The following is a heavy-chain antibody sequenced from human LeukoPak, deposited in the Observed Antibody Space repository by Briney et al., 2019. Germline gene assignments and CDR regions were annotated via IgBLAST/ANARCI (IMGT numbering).Heavy chain of an antibody. D-gene: IGHD3-3*01. CDR3: AREITIFGVARIGWFDP. V-gene: IGHV1-18*01. Sequence: ASVKVSCKASGYTFTSYGIRWVRQAPGQGLEWMVWISAYNGNTNYAQKLQGRVTMTTDTSTSTAYMELRSLRSDDTAVYYCAREITIFGVARIGWFDPWGQGTLVTVSS. CDR2: ISAYNGNT. CDR1: GYTFTSYG. J-gene: IGHJ5*02.